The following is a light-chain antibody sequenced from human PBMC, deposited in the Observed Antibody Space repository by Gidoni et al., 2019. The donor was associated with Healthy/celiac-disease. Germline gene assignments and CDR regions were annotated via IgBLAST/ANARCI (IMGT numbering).Light chain of an antibody. V-gene: IGLV1-51*01. CDR3: GTWDSSLSAGV. CDR1: SSNIGNNY. CDR2: DNN. J-gene: IGLJ3*02. Sequence: QSVLTQPPSVSAAPGQKVTISCSGSSSNIGNNYVSWYQQLTGTAPNLLIYDNNKRPSGIPDRFSGSKSGTSATLGITGLQTGDEADYYCGTWDSSLSAGVFGGGTKLTVL.